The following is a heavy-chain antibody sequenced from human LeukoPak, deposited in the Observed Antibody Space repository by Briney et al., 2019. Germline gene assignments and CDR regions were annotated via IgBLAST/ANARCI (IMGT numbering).Heavy chain of an antibody. Sequence: SETLSLTCTVSGGSISSYYWSLIRQPAGKGLEWIGRIYTSGSTNYNPSLKSRVTMSVDTSKNQFSLKLSSVTAADTAVYYCARSKPDYGGISYWYFDLWGRGTLVTVSS. CDR3: ARSKPDYGGISYWYFDL. CDR1: GGSISSYY. D-gene: IGHD4-23*01. V-gene: IGHV4-4*07. J-gene: IGHJ2*01. CDR2: IYTSGST.